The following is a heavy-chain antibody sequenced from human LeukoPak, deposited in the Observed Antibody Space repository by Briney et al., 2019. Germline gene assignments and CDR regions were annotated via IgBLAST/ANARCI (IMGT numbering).Heavy chain of an antibody. CDR3: ARAGQLDRPFNY. D-gene: IGHD6-13*01. CDR1: GGSISSYY. CDR2: IYYSGST. Sequence: IPTETLSLTCTVSGGSISSYYWSWIRQPPGKGLEWIGYIYYSGSTNYNPSLKSRVTISVDTSKNQFSLKLSSMTAADTAVYYCARAGQLDRPFNYWGQGTVVTVAS. J-gene: IGHJ4*02. V-gene: IGHV4-59*01.